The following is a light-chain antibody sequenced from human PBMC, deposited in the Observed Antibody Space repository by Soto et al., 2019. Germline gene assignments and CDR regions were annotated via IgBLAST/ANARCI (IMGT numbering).Light chain of an antibody. CDR2: AAS. CDR3: QQSYSTPQ. J-gene: IGKJ1*01. CDR1: QSISSY. Sequence: DIQMTQSPSSLSASVGDRVTITCRASQSISSYLNWYQQKPGKAPKLLIYAASSLQSGVPSRFSGSGSGTDFTLTISSLQPEDFATYYCQQSYSTPQFCQGTKVEIK. V-gene: IGKV1-39*01.